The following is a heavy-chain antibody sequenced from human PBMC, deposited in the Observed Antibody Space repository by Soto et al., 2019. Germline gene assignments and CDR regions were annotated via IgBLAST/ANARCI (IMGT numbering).Heavy chain of an antibody. V-gene: IGHV1-69*13. Sequence: GASVKVSCKASGGTFSSHAISWVRQAPGRGLEWMGGIIPIFGTTNYAQNFRARLTITADESTSTAYMELSSLTSEDTAVYYCGSVGYCSSTNCLFYYYHYGMDVWGQGTTVTVSS. CDR1: GGTFSSHA. J-gene: IGHJ6*02. CDR2: IIPIFGTT. CDR3: GSVGYCSSTNCLFYYYHYGMDV. D-gene: IGHD2-2*03.